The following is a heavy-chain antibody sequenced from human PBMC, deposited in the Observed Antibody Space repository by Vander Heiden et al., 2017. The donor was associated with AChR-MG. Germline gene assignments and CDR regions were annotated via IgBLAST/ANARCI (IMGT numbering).Heavy chain of an antibody. D-gene: IGHD4-17*01. CDR2: IYHSGST. CDR3: ARVVTTVSP. Sequence: QVQLQESGPGLVKPSETLSLTCAVSGYSISSGYYWGWIRQPPGKGLEWIGSIYHSGSTYYNPSLKSRVTISVDTSKNQFSLKLSSVTAADTAVYYCARVVTTVSPWGQGTLVTVSS. J-gene: IGHJ5*02. V-gene: IGHV4-38-2*01. CDR1: GYSISSGYY.